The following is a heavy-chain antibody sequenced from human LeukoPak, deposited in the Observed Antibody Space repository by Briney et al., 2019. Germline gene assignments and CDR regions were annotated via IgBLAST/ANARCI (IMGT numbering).Heavy chain of an antibody. J-gene: IGHJ4*02. CDR3: AKPSRGEGYYFDY. CDR1: GFTFSGYG. Sequence: PGRSLRLSCAASGFTFSGYGMHWVRQAPGKGLEWVAVISYDGSNKYYADSVKGRFTISRDNSKNTLYLQMNSLRAEDTAVYYCAKPSRGEGYYFDYWGQGTLVTVSS. D-gene: IGHD2-15*01. CDR2: ISYDGSNK. V-gene: IGHV3-30*18.